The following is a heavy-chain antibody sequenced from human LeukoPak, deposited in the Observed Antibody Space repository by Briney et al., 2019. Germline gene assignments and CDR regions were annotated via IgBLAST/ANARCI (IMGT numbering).Heavy chain of an antibody. CDR2: IYYSGST. V-gene: IGHV4-39*01. CDR1: GGSISRSSYY. J-gene: IGHJ4*02. CDR3: ARQWIQLWMLDY. D-gene: IGHD5-18*01. Sequence: PSETLSLTCSVSGGSISRSSYYWGWIRQPPGKGLEWIGSIYYSGSTYYNPSLKSRVTISLDTSTNHFFLKLSSVTAADTAVYYCARQWIQLWMLDYWGQGTLVTVSS.